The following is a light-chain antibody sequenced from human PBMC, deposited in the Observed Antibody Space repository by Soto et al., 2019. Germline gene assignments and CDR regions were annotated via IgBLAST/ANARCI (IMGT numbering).Light chain of an antibody. CDR1: QSISSY. V-gene: IGKV1-39*01. CDR3: QQTNSIPIT. Sequence: DLQMTQSPSSLSASVGDRVTITCRASQSISSYLNWYQQKPGKAPKLQIYAASTLQSGVPSRFSGIRSGTDFTLPISSLQPEDLATYYCQQTNSIPITFGQETRLKIK. CDR2: AAS. J-gene: IGKJ5*01.